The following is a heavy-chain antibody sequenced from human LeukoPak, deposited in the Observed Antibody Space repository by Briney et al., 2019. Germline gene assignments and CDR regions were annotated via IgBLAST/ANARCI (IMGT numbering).Heavy chain of an antibody. CDR2: ISDDGSNE. CDR1: GSTFSSYA. D-gene: IGHD3-10*01. J-gene: IGHJ4*02. V-gene: IGHV3-30-3*01. CDR3: AKGQGSGIYKYYFDY. Sequence: PGRSLRLSCAAFGSTFSSYAMHWVRQAPGKGLEWVAIISDDGSNEYYADSVRGRFTISRDNSKNTLYLQMNSLRAEDTAVYYCAKGQGSGIYKYYFDYWGQGTLVTVSS.